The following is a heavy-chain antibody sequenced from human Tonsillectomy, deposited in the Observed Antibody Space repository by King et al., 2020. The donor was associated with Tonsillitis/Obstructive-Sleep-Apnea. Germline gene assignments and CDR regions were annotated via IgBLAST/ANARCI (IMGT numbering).Heavy chain of an antibody. D-gene: IGHD2-2*01. Sequence: VQLQQWGAGLLKPSETLSLPCAVYGGSFSGYYWSWIRQPPGKGLEWIGEINHSGSTNYNPSLKSRVTISVDTSKNQFSLKLSSVTAADTAVYYCAREGYCSSTSCYGDMRAFGIWGQGTMVTVSS. J-gene: IGHJ3*02. CDR1: GGSFSGYY. CDR3: AREGYCSSTSCYGDMRAFGI. V-gene: IGHV4-34*01. CDR2: INHSGST.